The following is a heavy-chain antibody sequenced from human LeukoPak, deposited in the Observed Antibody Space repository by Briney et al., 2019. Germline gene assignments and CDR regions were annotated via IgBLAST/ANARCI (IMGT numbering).Heavy chain of an antibody. CDR1: GYTFTGYY. CDR3: ASTDPVVVVPAVSYYYYGMDV. V-gene: IGHV1-2*02. Sequence: GASVKVSCKASGYTFTGYYMHWVRQAPGQGLEWMGWINPNSGGTNYAQKFQGRVTMTRDTSISTAYMELSRLRSDDTAVYYCASTDPVVVVPAVSYYYYGMDVWGQGTTVTVSS. CDR2: INPNSGGT. D-gene: IGHD2-2*01. J-gene: IGHJ6*02.